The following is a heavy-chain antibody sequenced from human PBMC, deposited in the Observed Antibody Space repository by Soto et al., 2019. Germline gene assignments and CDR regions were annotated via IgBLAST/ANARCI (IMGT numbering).Heavy chain of an antibody. CDR2: INHSGST. CDR3: ARGEGKYYYDSSGYYYSAKRGVIRPNYFDY. Sequence: SETLSLTCAVYGGSFSGYYWSWIRQPPGKGLEWIGEINHSGSTNYNPSLKSRVTISVDTSKNQFSLKLSSVTAADTAVYYCARGEGKYYYDSSGYYYSAKRGVIRPNYFDYWGQGTLVTVSS. V-gene: IGHV4-34*01. J-gene: IGHJ4*02. D-gene: IGHD3-22*01. CDR1: GGSFSGYY.